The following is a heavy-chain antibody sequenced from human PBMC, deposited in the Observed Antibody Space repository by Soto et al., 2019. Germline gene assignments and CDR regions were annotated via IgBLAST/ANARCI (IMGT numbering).Heavy chain of an antibody. D-gene: IGHD5-12*01. CDR2: IKQDGSEK. J-gene: IGHJ4*02. CDR1: GFTFSSYW. V-gene: IGHV3-7*03. CDR3: ASLWLQFDYFDY. Sequence: PGGSLRLSCAASGFTFSSYWMSWVRQAPGKGLEWVANIKQDGSEKYYVDSVKGRLTISGDNAKNSLYMQMNSLRAEDTAVYYCASLWLQFDYFDYWGQGTLVTVSS.